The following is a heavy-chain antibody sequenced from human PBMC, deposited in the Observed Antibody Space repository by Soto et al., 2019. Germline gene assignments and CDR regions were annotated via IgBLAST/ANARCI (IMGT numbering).Heavy chain of an antibody. D-gene: IGHD2-8*01. CDR3: ARLIGNSWLDS. V-gene: IGHV6-1*01. CDR2: TYYRSKWYN. CDR1: GDSVSTNSVT. Sequence: SHTLSLTCAISGDSVSTNSVTWDWIRQSPSRGLEWLGRTYYRSKWYNDYAVSVKGRITINPDTSNNQLSLQLNSVTPDDTAVYYCARLIGNSWLDSWGQGTLVTVSS. J-gene: IGHJ5*01.